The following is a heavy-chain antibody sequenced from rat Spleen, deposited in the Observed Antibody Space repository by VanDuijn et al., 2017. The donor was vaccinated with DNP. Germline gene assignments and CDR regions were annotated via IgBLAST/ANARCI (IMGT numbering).Heavy chain of an antibody. CDR2: ISYSGIT. CDR1: GYSITSNY. J-gene: IGHJ4*01. CDR3: ARHRTIMPYYYAMDA. Sequence: EVQLQESGPGLVKPSQSLSLTCSVTGYSITSNYWGWIRKFPGNKMEWMGYISYSGITSYNPSLKSRISITRDTSKNQFFLQLNSVTTEDTATYYCARHRTIMPYYYAMDAWGQGASVTVSS. V-gene: IGHV3-1*01. D-gene: IGHD1-12*01.